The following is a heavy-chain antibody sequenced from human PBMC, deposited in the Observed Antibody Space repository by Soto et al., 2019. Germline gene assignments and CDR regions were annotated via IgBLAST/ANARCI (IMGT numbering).Heavy chain of an antibody. CDR2: IYYSGGT. CDR1: GGSVSIGSYC. J-gene: IGHJ4*02. V-gene: IGHV4-61*01. CDR3: ARDLGGYCSTTSCLPFDY. Sequence: SETLSLTGTVSGGSVSIGSYCWSWIRQPPWNALEWIGYIYYSGGTDYNPSLKSRVTISLDTSKNQFSLELTSVTAADTAVYYCARDLGGYCSTTSCLPFDYWGQGTLVTVSS. D-gene: IGHD2-2*01.